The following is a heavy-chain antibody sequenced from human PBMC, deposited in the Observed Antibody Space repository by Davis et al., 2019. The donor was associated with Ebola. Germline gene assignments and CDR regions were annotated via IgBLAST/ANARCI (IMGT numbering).Heavy chain of an antibody. J-gene: IGHJ4*02. Sequence: PGGSLRLSCAASGFTFSSYAMSWVRQAPGKGLEWVSAISGSGGSTYYADSVKGRFTISRDNAKNSLYLQMNSLRAEDTAVYYCARDSLDYSSSSGEFDSWGQGTLVTVSS. D-gene: IGHD6-6*01. CDR1: GFTFSSYA. V-gene: IGHV3-23*01. CDR2: ISGSGGST. CDR3: ARDSLDYSSSSGEFDS.